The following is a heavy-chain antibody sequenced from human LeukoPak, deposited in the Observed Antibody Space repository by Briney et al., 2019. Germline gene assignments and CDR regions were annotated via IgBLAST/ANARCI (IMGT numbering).Heavy chain of an antibody. D-gene: IGHD3-9*01. J-gene: IGHJ4*02. CDR2: ISAYNGNT. V-gene: IGHV1-18*01. CDR1: GYTFTSYG. CDR3: ARISLTGYAPISGYCDY. Sequence: ASVKVSCKASGYTFTSYGISWVRQAPGQGLEWMGWISAYNGNTNYAQKLQGRVTMTTDTSTSTAYMELRSLRSDDTAVYYCARISLTGYAPISGYCDYWGQGTLVTVSS.